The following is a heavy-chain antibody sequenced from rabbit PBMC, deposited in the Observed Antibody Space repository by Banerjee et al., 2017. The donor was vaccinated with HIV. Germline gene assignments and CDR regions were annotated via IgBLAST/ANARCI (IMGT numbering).Heavy chain of an antibody. CDR3: ARGYKSSDWDAFDP. J-gene: IGHJ2*01. Sequence: QEQLVESGGGLVQPEGSLTLTCTASGFPFSSSYYMCWVRQAPGKGLEWIACIYAGSSGSPYYASWAKGRFTISRTSSTTVTLQMTSLTAADTATYFCARGYKSSDWDAFDPWGPGTLVTVS. CDR2: IYAGSSGSP. CDR1: GFPFSSSYY. D-gene: IGHD8-1*01. V-gene: IGHV1S45*01.